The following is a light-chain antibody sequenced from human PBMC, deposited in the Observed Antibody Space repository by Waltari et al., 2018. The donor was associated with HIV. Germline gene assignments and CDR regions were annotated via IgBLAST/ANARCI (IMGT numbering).Light chain of an antibody. J-gene: IGKJ4*01. V-gene: IGKV3-11*01. CDR1: QSVSDF. CDR3: QQRSHWPLT. Sequence: ETVLTQSPARLSLSPGERATLSCRANQSVSDFLAWYRQTPGQPPRLLIYDASTRATGTPARFSGSGSDTDFTLTISSLEPEDFAVYYCQQRSHWPLTFGGGTKVEMK. CDR2: DAS.